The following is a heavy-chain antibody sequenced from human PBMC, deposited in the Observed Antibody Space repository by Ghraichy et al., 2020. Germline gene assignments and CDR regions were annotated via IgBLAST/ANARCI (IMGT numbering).Heavy chain of an antibody. CDR3: ARDKGYCTGGVCYSPTYYYYMDV. Sequence: SVKVSCKASGGTFRSYALSWVRQAPGQGLEWMGGIIPIFGTANYAQKFQGRVTITADKSTSTAYMELSSLRSEDTAVYYCARDKGYCTGGVCYSPTYYYYMDVWGKGTTVTVSS. D-gene: IGHD2-8*02. CDR1: GGTFRSYA. V-gene: IGHV1-69*06. J-gene: IGHJ6*03. CDR2: IIPIFGTA.